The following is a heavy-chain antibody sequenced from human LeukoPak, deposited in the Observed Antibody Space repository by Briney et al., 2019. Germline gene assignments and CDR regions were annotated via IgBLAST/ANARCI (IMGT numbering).Heavy chain of an antibody. V-gene: IGHV3-21*01. CDR3: ARDIFVVVPAAHDAFDI. Sequence: GGSLRLSCAASGFTFSSYWMSWVRQAPGKGLEWVSSISSSSSYIYYAGSVKGRFTISRDNAKNSLYLQMNSLRAEDTAVYYCARDIFVVVPAAHDAFDIWGQGTMVTVSS. J-gene: IGHJ3*02. D-gene: IGHD2-2*01. CDR1: GFTFSSYW. CDR2: ISSSSSYI.